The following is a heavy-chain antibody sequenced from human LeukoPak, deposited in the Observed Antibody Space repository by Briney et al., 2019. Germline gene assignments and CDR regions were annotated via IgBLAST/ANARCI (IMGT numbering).Heavy chain of an antibody. D-gene: IGHD2/OR15-2a*01. V-gene: IGHV4-34*01. CDR3: ARLSGWFDP. CDR2: INQSGST. Sequence: SETLSLTCAVYGGSFSDYDWSWIRQPPGKGLEWIGEINQSGSTNCDPSLKSRVSMSIDTSKSQFSLNLRSVTAADTAVYYCARLSGWFDPWGQGTLVTVSS. CDR1: GGSFSDYD. J-gene: IGHJ5*02.